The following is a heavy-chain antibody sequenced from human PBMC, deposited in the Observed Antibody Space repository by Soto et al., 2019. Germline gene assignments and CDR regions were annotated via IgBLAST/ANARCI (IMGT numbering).Heavy chain of an antibody. D-gene: IGHD3-3*01. CDR3: SRDHGVSTTNVKAFDL. CDR1: GFTFSRYY. V-gene: IGHV3-21*01. J-gene: IGHJ3*01. Sequence: GGSLRLSCAASGFTFSRYYMNGVRQGPGKGLEWVSSISTTSTYTHYADSLKGRFTISRDNAKKLLYLEMDSLRAEDTAVYYCSRDHGVSTTNVKAFDLWGQGTKATASS. CDR2: ISTTSTYT.